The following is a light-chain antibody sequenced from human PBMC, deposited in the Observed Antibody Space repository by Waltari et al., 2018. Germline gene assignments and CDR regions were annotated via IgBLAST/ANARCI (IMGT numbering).Light chain of an antibody. CDR2: AAS. CDR1: QKIVRY. Sequence: DIQMTQSPYSLSASVGDRVTITCRASQKIVRYLNWYQQRPGKAPKLLIYAASTLQRGVPSRFSGSGSGTDFTLTITTLQPEDFATYYCQQTDSVPFTFGQGTRLDIK. V-gene: IGKV1-39*01. J-gene: IGKJ5*01. CDR3: QQTDSVPFT.